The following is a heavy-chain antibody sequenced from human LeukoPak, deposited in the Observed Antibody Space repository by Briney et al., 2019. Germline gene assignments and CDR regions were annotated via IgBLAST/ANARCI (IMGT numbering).Heavy chain of an antibody. Sequence: SETLSLTCTVSGGSINNYYWAWIRQPAGKDLEWIGRISASGTNRYNPSLKSRVTMSVDTSQNQFSLKVASVTAADTAVYFCARGMAAAYDYNWFDAWGQGTLVTVSS. V-gene: IGHV4-4*07. D-gene: IGHD5-12*01. CDR3: ARGMAAAYDYNWFDA. CDR2: ISASGTN. CDR1: GGSINNYY. J-gene: IGHJ5*02.